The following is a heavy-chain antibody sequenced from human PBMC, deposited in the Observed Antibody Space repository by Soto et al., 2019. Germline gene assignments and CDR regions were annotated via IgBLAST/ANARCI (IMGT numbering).Heavy chain of an antibody. D-gene: IGHD3-22*01. V-gene: IGHV3-23*01. CDR2: INGSGGGT. CDR3: AKGDSSGYPLYCDS. Sequence: EVQLLDSGGGLVQPGGSLRLSCAASRLTFSDYAMSWVRQAPGKGLEWVSAINGSGGGTYYADSVKGRFTISRDNSKNTLYLQLNSRRAEDTAVYYCAKGDSSGYPLYCDSWGQGTLLTVAS. CDR1: RLTFSDYA. J-gene: IGHJ4*02.